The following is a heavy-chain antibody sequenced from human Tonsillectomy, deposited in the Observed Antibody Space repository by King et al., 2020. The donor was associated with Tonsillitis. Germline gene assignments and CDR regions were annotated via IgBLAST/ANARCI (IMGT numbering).Heavy chain of an antibody. CDR1: GFSFSNTW. J-gene: IGHJ5*02. CDR3: TTDPPVSP. Sequence: VQLVESGGGLVKPGGSLRLSCAASGFSFSNTWMSWVRQAPGKGLEWVGRIKSETDGGTTDYAAPVKGRFTISRDDSKNTLYLQMNSLTTEDTAMYYCTTDPPVSPWGQGILVTVSS. V-gene: IGHV3-15*01. CDR2: IKSETDGGTT.